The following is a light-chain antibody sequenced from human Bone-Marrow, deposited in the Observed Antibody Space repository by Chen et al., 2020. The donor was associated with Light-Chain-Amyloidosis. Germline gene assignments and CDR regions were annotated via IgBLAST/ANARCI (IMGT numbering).Light chain of an antibody. J-gene: IGLJ3*02. CDR2: EVS. CDR3: CSYAGSSTPWV. V-gene: IGLV2-23*02. Sequence: QSARTQPASVSGSPGQSITISCTGTSSDAGRYNLVSWYQQHPGKAPKLMIYEVSKRPSGVSNRFSGSKSGHTASLTISGLQAEDEADYYCCSYAGSSTPWVFGGGTKLTVL. CDR1: SSDAGRYNL.